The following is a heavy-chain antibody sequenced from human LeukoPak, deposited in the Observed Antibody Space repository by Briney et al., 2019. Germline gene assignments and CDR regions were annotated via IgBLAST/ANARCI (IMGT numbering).Heavy chain of an antibody. CDR1: GYTFTGYY. CDR2: INPNSGGT. J-gene: IGHJ3*02. Sequence: ASVKVSCKASGYTFTGYYMHWVRQAPGQGLEWMVWINPNSGGTNYAQKFQGRVTMTRDTSISTAYMELSRLRSDDTAVYYCAAYYYDILTGVDAFDIWGQGTMVTVSS. V-gene: IGHV1-2*02. D-gene: IGHD3-9*01. CDR3: AAYYYDILTGVDAFDI.